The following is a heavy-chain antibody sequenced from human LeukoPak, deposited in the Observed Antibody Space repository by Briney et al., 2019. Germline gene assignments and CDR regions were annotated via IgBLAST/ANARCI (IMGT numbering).Heavy chain of an antibody. Sequence: GGSLRLSCSVSVFTFSIYVMHWARQAPGKGLEYVSANSSNGDNTYYADSVKRRFTISRDKSENTLTLQMSSLRADDTAVYYWVRGTGNRGQGNLGTAS. CDR2: NSSNGDNT. CDR1: VFTFSIYV. J-gene: IGHJ1*01. V-gene: IGHV3-64D*06. CDR3: VRGTGN.